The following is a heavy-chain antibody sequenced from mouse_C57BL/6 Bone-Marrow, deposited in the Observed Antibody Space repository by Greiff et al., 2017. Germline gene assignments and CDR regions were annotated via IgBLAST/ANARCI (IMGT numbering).Heavy chain of an antibody. J-gene: IGHJ2*01. V-gene: IGHV1-52*01. Sequence: QVHVKQPGAELVRPGSSVKLSCKASGYTFTSYWMHWVKQRPIQGLEWIGNIDPSDSETHYNQKFKDKATLTVDKSSSTAYMQLSSLTSEDSAVYYCARERLITTVQGYFDYWGQGTTLTVSS. D-gene: IGHD1-1*01. CDR2: IDPSDSET. CDR3: ARERLITTVQGYFDY. CDR1: GYTFTSYW.